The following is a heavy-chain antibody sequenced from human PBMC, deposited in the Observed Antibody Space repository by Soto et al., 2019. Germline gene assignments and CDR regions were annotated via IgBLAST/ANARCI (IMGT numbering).Heavy chain of an antibody. CDR3: ARDQSSSPYYYYYGMDV. V-gene: IGHV4-61*01. J-gene: IGHJ6*02. CDR2: IYYSGST. D-gene: IGHD3-10*01. Sequence: SETLSLTCTVSGGSVSSGSYYWSWIRQPPGKGLEWIGYIYYSGSTNYNPSLKSRVTISVDTSKNQFSLKLSSVTAADTAVYYCARDQSSSPYYYYYGMDVWGQGTTVTVSS. CDR1: GGSVSSGSYY.